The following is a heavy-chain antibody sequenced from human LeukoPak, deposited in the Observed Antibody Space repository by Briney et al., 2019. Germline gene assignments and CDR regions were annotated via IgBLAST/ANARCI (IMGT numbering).Heavy chain of an antibody. CDR2: IYYSGST. D-gene: IGHD2-2*01. CDR1: GGSISSGDFY. CDR3: ARALGYCGSTKCNYGLDV. Sequence: PSETLSLTCTVSGGSISSGDFYWSWIRQPPGKGLEWIGYIYYSGSTYYNPSLKSQVTISVDTSKNEFSLKLSSVTAADTAVYYCARALGYCGSTKCNYGLDVWGQGTTVTVSS. V-gene: IGHV4-30-4*01. J-gene: IGHJ6*02.